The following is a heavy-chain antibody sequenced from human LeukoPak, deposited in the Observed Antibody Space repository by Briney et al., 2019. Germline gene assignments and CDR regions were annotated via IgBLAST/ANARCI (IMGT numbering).Heavy chain of an antibody. D-gene: IGHD6-19*01. J-gene: IGHJ4*02. V-gene: IGHV3-30*18. CDR3: AKDGGYDVVDY. CDR2: ISYDGSNK. CDR1: GFTFSSYG. Sequence: PGGSLRLSCAASGFTFSSYGMHWVRQAPGKGLEWLAVISYDGSNKYYADSVKGRFTISRDNSKNTLYLQMNSLRAEDTAVYYCAKDGGYDVVDYWGQGTLVTVSS.